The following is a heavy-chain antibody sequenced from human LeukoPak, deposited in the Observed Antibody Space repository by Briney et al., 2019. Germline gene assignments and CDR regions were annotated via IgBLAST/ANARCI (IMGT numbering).Heavy chain of an antibody. D-gene: IGHD1-14*01. CDR2: IKEDGGEK. CDR1: GFTFSNYW. V-gene: IGHV3-7*01. J-gene: IGHJ5*02. Sequence: PGGSLRLSCAASGFTFSNYWMSWVRQAPGKGLEWVANIKEDGGEKNYVDSVKGRFTISRDNAKNSLYLQMNSLRAEDTAVYYCGASEISWGQGTLVTVSS. CDR3: GASEIS.